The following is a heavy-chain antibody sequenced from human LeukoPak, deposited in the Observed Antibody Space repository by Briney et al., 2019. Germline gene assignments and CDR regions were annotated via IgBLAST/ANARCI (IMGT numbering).Heavy chain of an antibody. J-gene: IGHJ4*02. CDR3: AKDRGDTALYYFDH. D-gene: IGHD5-18*01. CDR2: ISYDGSNK. Sequence: QSGGSLRLSCAASGFTFSSYGMHWVRQAPGKGLEWVAVISYDGSNKYYADSVKGRFTISRDNSKNTLYLQMNSLRAEDTAVYYCAKDRGDTALYYFDHWGQGTLVTVSS. V-gene: IGHV3-30*18. CDR1: GFTFSSYG.